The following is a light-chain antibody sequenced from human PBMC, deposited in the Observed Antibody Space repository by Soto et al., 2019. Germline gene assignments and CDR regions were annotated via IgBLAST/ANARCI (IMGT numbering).Light chain of an antibody. CDR2: EVS. Sequence: QSVLTQPASVSGSLGQSITISCTGTSSDFGASNYVSWYQQYPGKAPKLMLYEVSVRPSGVSNRFSGSKSGNTASLTISGLQAEDEADYYCSSYTSTSLYVFGTGTKLTVL. J-gene: IGLJ1*01. V-gene: IGLV2-14*01. CDR1: SSDFGASNY. CDR3: SSYTSTSLYV.